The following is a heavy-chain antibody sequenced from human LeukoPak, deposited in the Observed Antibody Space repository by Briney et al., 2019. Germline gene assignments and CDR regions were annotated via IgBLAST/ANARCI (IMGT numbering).Heavy chain of an antibody. CDR3: ARDTSSSPGY. CDR1: GYTFTGYY. CDR2: ISPNSGGT. J-gene: IGHJ4*02. V-gene: IGHV1-2*02. D-gene: IGHD2-2*01. Sequence: GASVNVSCKASGYTFTGYYMHWVRQAPGQGLEWMGWISPNSGGTNYAQKFQGRVTMTRDTSISTAYMELSRLRSDDTAVYYCARDTSSSPGYWGQGTLVTVSS.